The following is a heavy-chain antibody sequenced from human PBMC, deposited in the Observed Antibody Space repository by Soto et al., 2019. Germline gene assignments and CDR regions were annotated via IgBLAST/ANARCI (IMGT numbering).Heavy chain of an antibody. J-gene: IGHJ4*02. CDR1: GFTFSSYG. CDR2: ISYDGSNK. V-gene: IGHV3-30*18. CDR3: AKGRFYDSSGYYGY. D-gene: IGHD3-22*01. Sequence: GGSLRLSCAASGFTFSSYGMHWVRQAPGKGLEWVAVISYDGSNKYYADSVKGRFTISRDNSENTLYLQMNSLRAEDTAVYYCAKGRFYDSSGYYGYWGQGTLVTVSS.